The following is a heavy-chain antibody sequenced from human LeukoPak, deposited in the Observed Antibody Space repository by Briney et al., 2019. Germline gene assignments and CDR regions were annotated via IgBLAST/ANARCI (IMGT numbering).Heavy chain of an antibody. J-gene: IGHJ3*02. CDR2: IYPGDSDT. Sequence: GESLKISCKGSGYSFTSYWIGWVRQMPGKGLEGMGIIYPGDSDTRYSPSFQGQVTISADKSISTASLPWSSLKASDTAMYYCARRPVFSDSSNAFDIWGQGTMVTVSS. CDR3: ARRPVFSDSSNAFDI. D-gene: IGHD3-22*01. V-gene: IGHV5-51*01. CDR1: GYSFTSYW.